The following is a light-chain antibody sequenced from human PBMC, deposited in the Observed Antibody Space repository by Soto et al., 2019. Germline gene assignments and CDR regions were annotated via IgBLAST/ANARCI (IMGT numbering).Light chain of an antibody. J-gene: IGKJ2*01. CDR1: QSISSY. CDR2: AAS. Sequence: DIQMTQSPSSLSASVGDRVTITCRASQSISSYLNWYQQKPRKAPKLLIYAASSLRSGVPSRFSGSGSGTDFTLTINSLQPEDFAIYYCQQSYSTPYTFGQGTKLEIK. CDR3: QQSYSTPYT. V-gene: IGKV1-39*01.